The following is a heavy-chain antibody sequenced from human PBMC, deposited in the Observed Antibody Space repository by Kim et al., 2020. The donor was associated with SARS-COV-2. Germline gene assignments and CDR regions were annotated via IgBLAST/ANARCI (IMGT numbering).Heavy chain of an antibody. J-gene: IGHJ6*03. V-gene: IGHV7-4-1*02. CDR2: INTNTGNP. Sequence: ASVKVSCKASGYTFTNYAMNWVRQAPGQGLEWMGWINTNTGNPTYAQGFTGRFVFSLDTSVSTAYLQISSLKAEDTAVYYCAIITMVRAGGVYYYFYMDVGGKETTVTVSS. CDR1: GYTFTNYA. D-gene: IGHD3-10*01. CDR3: AIITMVRAGGVYYYFYMDV.